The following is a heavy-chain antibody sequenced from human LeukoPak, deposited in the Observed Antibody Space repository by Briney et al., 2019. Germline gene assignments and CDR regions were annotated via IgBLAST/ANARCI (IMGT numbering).Heavy chain of an antibody. D-gene: IGHD5-24*01. J-gene: IGHJ3*01. Sequence: SQTLSLTCAISGDSVSSNSCACNWIRQSPSRGLEWLGRTYYRSKWYNDYAVSVKSRITINPDTSKNQFSLQLTSVTPEDTAVYYCARGGQGDGYSADEAFDFWGQGTMVTVSS. CDR3: ARGGQGDGYSADEAFDF. CDR2: TYYRSKWYN. V-gene: IGHV6-1*01. CDR1: GDSVSSNSCA.